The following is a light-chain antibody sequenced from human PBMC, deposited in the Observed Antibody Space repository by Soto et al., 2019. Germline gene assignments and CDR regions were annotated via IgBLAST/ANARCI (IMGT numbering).Light chain of an antibody. Sequence: QVSQGPSSLSASVRDRLAIAFRTSPDIRNDLGWYQQKPGKAPKLVIYAASSLQSGGPSRFSGSGSGTDFTLTISSLQPEDVATYYCQQSYSTPPWTFGQGTKVDIK. CDR1: PDIRND. V-gene: IGKV1-39*01. J-gene: IGKJ1*01. CDR3: QQSYSTPPWT. CDR2: AAS.